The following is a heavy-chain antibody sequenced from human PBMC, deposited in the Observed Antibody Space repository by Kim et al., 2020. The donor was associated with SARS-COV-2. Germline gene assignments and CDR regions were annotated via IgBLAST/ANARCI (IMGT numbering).Heavy chain of an antibody. J-gene: IGHJ2*01. D-gene: IGHD6-19*01. Sequence: GGSLRLSCEASGFTFSSYAMHWVRQAPGKGLEWVAVISYNGSNKYYADSVKGRFTISRDNSKNMLYVQMNSLRAEDTAVYYCAREQGRYSSGWY. V-gene: IGHV3-30-3*01. CDR3: AREQGRYSSGWY. CDR2: ISYNGSNK. CDR1: GFTFSSYA.